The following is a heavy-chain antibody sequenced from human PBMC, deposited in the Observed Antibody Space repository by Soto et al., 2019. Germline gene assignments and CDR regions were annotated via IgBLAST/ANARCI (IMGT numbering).Heavy chain of an antibody. J-gene: IGHJ4*02. CDR3: ARGGAGLGYCSSTSCYHFDY. CDR2: INHSGST. D-gene: IGHD2-2*01. CDR1: GGSFSGYY. V-gene: IGHV4-34*01. Sequence: SETLSLTCAVYGGSFSGYYWSWIRQPPGKGLEWIGEINHSGSTNYNPSLKSRVTISVDTSKNQFSLKLSSVTAADTAVYYCARGGAGLGYCSSTSCYHFDYWGQGTLVTVSS.